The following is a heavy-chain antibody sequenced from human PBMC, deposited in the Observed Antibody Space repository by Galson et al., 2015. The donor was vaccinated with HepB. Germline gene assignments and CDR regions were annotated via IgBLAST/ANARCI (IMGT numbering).Heavy chain of an antibody. CDR3: ARDIVVVVAATPTSNWFDP. V-gene: IGHV1-69*04. CDR2: IIPILGIA. Sequence: SVKVSCKASGGTFSSYTISWVRQAPGQGLEWMGRIIPILGIANYAQKFQGRVTITADKSTSTAYMELSSLRSEDTAVYYCARDIVVVVAATPTSNWFDPWGQGTLVTVSS. D-gene: IGHD2-15*01. J-gene: IGHJ5*02. CDR1: GGTFSSYT.